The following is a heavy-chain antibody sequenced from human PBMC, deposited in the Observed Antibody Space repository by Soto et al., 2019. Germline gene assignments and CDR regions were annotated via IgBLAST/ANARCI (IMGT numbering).Heavy chain of an antibody. J-gene: IGHJ4*02. D-gene: IGHD3-3*01. CDR1: GDSVSSNSAA. Sequence: SQTLSLTCAISGDSVSSNSAAWNWIRQSPSRGLEWLGRTYYRSKWYNDYAVSVKSRITINPDTSKNQFSLQLNSVTPEDTAVYYCARDGAKFTIFGVVIPPRGSHFDYCGQGTLVTVSS. V-gene: IGHV6-1*01. CDR2: TYYRSKWYN. CDR3: ARDGAKFTIFGVVIPPRGSHFDY.